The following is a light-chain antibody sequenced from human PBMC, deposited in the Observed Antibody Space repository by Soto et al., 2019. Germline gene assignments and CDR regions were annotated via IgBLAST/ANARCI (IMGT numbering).Light chain of an antibody. CDR3: QQYDNLRIT. Sequence: EIVLTQSPVTLSLSPGERATLSCRASQSVSSYLAWYQQRPGQAPRLLIYDASNRATGIPARFSGSGSGTDFTLTIDNLEPEDFATYYCQQYDNLRITFGQGTRLEIK. CDR1: QSVSSY. CDR2: DAS. V-gene: IGKV3-11*01. J-gene: IGKJ5*01.